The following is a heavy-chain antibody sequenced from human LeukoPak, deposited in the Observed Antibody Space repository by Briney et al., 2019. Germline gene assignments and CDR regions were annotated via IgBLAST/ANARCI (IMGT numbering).Heavy chain of an antibody. V-gene: IGHV4-39*07. CDR3: ARVSVWQQLHAFDI. J-gene: IGHJ3*02. D-gene: IGHD6-13*01. Sequence: KASETLSLTCTVAGGSITSSSKYWGWIRQPPVKGLDGIGSIYYSGNTYYNPSLKSRVTMSVDTSKNQFSLKLSSVTAADTAVYYCARVSVWQQLHAFDIWGQGTMVTVSS. CDR1: GGSITSSSKY. CDR2: IYYSGNT.